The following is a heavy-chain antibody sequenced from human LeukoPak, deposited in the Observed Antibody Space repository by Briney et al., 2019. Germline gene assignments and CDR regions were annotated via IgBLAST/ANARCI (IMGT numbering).Heavy chain of an antibody. D-gene: IGHD2-2*01. CDR1: GFTFSSYA. J-gene: IGHJ5*02. V-gene: IGHV3-23*01. Sequence: PGGSLRLSCAVSGFTFSSYAMNWVRQAPGKGLEWVSAISGSAGSTYYADSVKGRFTISRDNSKNTLYLQMNSLRAEDTAVYYCAKLMGYQLPHGANWFDPWGQGTLVTVSS. CDR2: ISGSAGST. CDR3: AKLMGYQLPHGANWFDP.